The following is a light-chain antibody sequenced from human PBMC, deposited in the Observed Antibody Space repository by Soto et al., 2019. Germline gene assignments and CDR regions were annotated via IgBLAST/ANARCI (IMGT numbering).Light chain of an antibody. J-gene: IGKJ5*01. Sequence: EIVLTQSPATLYLSPGDRATLSCRASQTISTSLVWYQHKPGQPPRLIIFAASNKAAGVPARFKGGGSGTDFTLPISSLEPEDSAVYYCLQRTTWPTFGQGTRLETK. V-gene: IGKV3-11*01. CDR1: QTISTS. CDR3: LQRTTWPT. CDR2: AAS.